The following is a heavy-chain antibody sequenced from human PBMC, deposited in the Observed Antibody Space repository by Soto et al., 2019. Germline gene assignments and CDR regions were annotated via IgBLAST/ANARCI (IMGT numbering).Heavy chain of an antibody. J-gene: IGHJ4*02. CDR1: GGSFSGYY. Sequence: QVQLQQWGAGLLKPSETLSLTCAVFGGSFSGYYWNWIRQPPGKGLEWIGEINDSGSTNYNPSLKIRVTISADTSKNRFSLRLSSVTAADTAVYYCARGRGYYDSSGYFTTFDYWGQGTLVTVSS. D-gene: IGHD3-22*01. CDR2: INDSGST. V-gene: IGHV4-34*01. CDR3: ARGRGYYDSSGYFTTFDY.